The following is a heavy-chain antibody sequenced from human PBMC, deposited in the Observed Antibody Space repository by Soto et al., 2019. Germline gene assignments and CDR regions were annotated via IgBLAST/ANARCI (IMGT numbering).Heavy chain of an antibody. CDR1: GYSFPNYW. D-gene: IGHD3-22*01. V-gene: IGHV5-51*01. CDR3: AAAGDSSGYSAFYNY. CDR2: IYPGDSDT. Sequence: CESLKISCKTSGYSFPNYWIGWVRHMPGKGLEWMGIIYPGDSDTRYSPSFQGQVTISVDKSISTAYLQWSSLKASDTAMYYCAAAGDSSGYSAFYNYWGQGTLVTVSS. J-gene: IGHJ4*01.